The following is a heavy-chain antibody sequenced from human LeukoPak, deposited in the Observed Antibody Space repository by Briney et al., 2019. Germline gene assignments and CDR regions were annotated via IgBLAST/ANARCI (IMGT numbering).Heavy chain of an antibody. CDR1: GFTFSSYW. V-gene: IGHV3-7*01. CDR2: IKQDGSEK. D-gene: IGHD3-9*01. Sequence: GGSLRLSCAASGFTFSSYWMSWVRQAPGKGLEWVANIKQDGSEKYYVDSVKGRFTISRDNAKNSLYLQMNSLRAEDTAVYYCARDPLHLLTGPYYYYMDVWGKGTTVTVSS. CDR3: ARDPLHLLTGPYYYYMDV. J-gene: IGHJ6*03.